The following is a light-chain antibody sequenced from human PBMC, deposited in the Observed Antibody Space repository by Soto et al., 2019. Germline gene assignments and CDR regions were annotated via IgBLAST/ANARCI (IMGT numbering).Light chain of an antibody. CDR2: EGS. Sequence: QSALTQPASVSGSPGQSITIACTGTSSDIGVYNLVSWYQQYPGKAPKLLISEGSKRPSGVSSRVSASTSGNTASLTISGLQAEDEADYYCCAYAGSPLFYVLGTGTKLTVL. V-gene: IGLV2-23*01. CDR1: SSDIGVYNL. CDR3: CAYAGSPLFYV. J-gene: IGLJ1*01.